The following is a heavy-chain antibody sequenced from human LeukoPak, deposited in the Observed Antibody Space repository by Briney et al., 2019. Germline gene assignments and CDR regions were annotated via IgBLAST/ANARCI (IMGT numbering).Heavy chain of an antibody. J-gene: IGHJ4*02. CDR3: ATIWFGEFTPPFDY. D-gene: IGHD3-10*01. CDR2: IYYSGST. Sequence: SETLSLTCTVSGGSISSSSYYWGWIRQPPGKGLEWIGSIYYSGSTYYNPSLKSRVTISVDTSKNQFSLKLSSVTAADTAVYYCATIWFGEFTPPFDYWGQGTLVTVSS. V-gene: IGHV4-39*01. CDR1: GGSISSSSYY.